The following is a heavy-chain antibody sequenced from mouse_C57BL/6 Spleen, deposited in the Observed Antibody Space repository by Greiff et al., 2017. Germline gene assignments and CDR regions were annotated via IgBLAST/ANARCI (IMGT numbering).Heavy chain of an antibody. CDR3: ASRRYYGDY. Sequence: QVQLQQSGPELVKPGASVKISCKASGYAFSSSWLNWVKQRPGKGLEWIGRIYPGDGDTNYNGKFKGKATLTADKSSSTAYMQLSSLTSEDSAVYFCASRRYYGDYWGQGTTLTVSS. CDR1: GYAFSSSW. CDR2: IYPGDGDT. D-gene: IGHD1-1*02. J-gene: IGHJ2*01. V-gene: IGHV1-82*01.